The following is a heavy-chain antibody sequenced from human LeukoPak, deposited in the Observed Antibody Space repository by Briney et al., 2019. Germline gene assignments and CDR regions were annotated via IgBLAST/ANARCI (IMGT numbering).Heavy chain of an antibody. J-gene: IGHJ4*02. D-gene: IGHD1-26*01. Sequence: PSETLSLTCAVYGGSFSGYYWSWIRQPPGKGLEWIGEINHSGSSNYNPSLKSRVTISVDTSKNQFSLKLSSATAADTAVYYCARGNSPSGSYSNWGQGTLVTVSS. CDR1: GGSFSGYY. CDR2: INHSGSS. V-gene: IGHV4-34*01. CDR3: ARGNSPSGSYSN.